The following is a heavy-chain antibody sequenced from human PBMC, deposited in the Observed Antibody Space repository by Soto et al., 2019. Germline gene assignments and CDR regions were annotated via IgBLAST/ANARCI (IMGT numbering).Heavy chain of an antibody. CDR3: AIGNPDWFDP. V-gene: IGHV4-59*04. Sequence: SETLSLTCTVSGGSISNYYWHWIRQPPGKGLEWIGYIYRGGITYYNPSLKSRVTISIDTSKNHFSLRLSSVTATDTAVYFCAIGNPDWFDPWGQGTLVTVSS. CDR1: GGSISNYY. CDR2: IYRGGIT. D-gene: IGHD1-1*01. J-gene: IGHJ5*02.